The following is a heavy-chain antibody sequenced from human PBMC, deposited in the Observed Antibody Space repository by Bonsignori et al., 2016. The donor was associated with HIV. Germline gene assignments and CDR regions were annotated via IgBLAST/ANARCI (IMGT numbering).Heavy chain of an antibody. CDR2: ISSSGSTI. CDR3: ARRYCSSTSCYSPFDY. V-gene: IGHV3-48*03. CDR1: GFTFSSYE. Sequence: GESLKISCAASGFTFSSYEMNWVRQAPGKGLEWVSYISSSGSTIYYADSVKGRFTISRDNAKNSLYLQMNSLRAEDTAVYYCARRYCSSTSCYSPFDYWGQGTLVTVSS. J-gene: IGHJ4*02. D-gene: IGHD2-2*02.